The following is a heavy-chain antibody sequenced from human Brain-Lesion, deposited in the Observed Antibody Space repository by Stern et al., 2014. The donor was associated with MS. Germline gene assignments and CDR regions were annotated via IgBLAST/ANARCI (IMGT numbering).Heavy chain of an antibody. V-gene: IGHV4-30-4*01. D-gene: IGHD3-22*01. CDR3: ARGESSRYYYYFDD. CDR2: LYYIGST. Sequence: VHLVESGPGLVKPSQTLSLTCNVSGDSISSGDNYWSWIRQSPGKGLEWIGYLYYIGSTFYNPSLKSRVSISVDTSQNQFSLSLSSVTAADTAVYYCARGESSRYYYYFDDWGQGTLVTVSS. CDR1: GDSISSGDNY. J-gene: IGHJ4*02.